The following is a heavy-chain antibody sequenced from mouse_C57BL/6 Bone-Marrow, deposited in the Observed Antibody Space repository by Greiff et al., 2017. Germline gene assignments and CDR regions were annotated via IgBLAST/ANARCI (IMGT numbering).Heavy chain of an antibody. V-gene: IGHV1-50*01. Sequence: QVQLQQPGAELVKPGASVKLSCKASGYTFTSYWMQWVKQRPGQGLEWIGEIDPSDSYTNYNQKFKGKATLTVDTSSSTAYMQRSSLTSEDSAVYCCAHLWLRNYWGQGTTRTVSS. CDR3: AHLWLRNY. CDR1: GYTFTSYW. J-gene: IGHJ2*01. CDR2: IDPSDSYT. D-gene: IGHD2-2*01.